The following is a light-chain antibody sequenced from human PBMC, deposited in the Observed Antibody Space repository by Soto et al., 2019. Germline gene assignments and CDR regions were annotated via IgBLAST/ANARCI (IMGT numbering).Light chain of an antibody. CDR3: QQYNNWPRT. CDR2: GAS. J-gene: IGKJ1*01. Sequence: EIVMTQSPATLSVSPGERATLSCRASQSVSSNLAWYQQKPGQAPRLLIYGASTRDTGIPASFSGSGSGTEFTLTSSSRQSEDGAVYYCQQYNNWPRTFGQGTKVEIK. V-gene: IGKV3-15*01. CDR1: QSVSSN.